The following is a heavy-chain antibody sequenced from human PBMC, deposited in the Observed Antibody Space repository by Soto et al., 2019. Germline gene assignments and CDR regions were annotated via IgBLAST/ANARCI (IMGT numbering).Heavy chain of an antibody. CDR3: AKGFIVVVTAIRPDDNFDV. D-gene: IGHD2-21*02. Sequence: EVQLLESGGGLVQPGGSLRLSCAASGFTFNTYAMNWVRQVPGKGLEWVASISGGGGSTYYPDSVKGRFTNSRDTSKNTLYLPMTSLSAEDTAVYYCAKGFIVVVTAIRPDDNFDVWCQVTMVTVSS. CDR1: GFTFNTYA. CDR2: ISGGGGST. J-gene: IGHJ3*01. V-gene: IGHV3-23*01.